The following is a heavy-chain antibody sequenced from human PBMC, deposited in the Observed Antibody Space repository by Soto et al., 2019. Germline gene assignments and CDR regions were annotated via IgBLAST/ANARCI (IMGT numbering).Heavy chain of an antibody. CDR1: GYTLTAYY. CDR2: IHPTSGDT. J-gene: IGHJ4*02. D-gene: IGHD2-15*01. Sequence: QVQLVQSGAEVRKPGASVKVSCKASGYTLTAYYLHWVRQAPGQGLEWVGWIHPTSGDTNDAQKFQGRVTLTRDTALSTAYMDLKRLNFNDTAIYYCARAECSGGSCYTRDNWGQGTLITVSS. V-gene: IGHV1-2*02. CDR3: ARAECSGGSCYTRDN.